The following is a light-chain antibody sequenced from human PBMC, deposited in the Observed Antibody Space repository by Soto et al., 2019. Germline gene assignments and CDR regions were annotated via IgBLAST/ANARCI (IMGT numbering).Light chain of an antibody. Sequence: SYELTQPPSVSVSPGQTASITCSGDKLGDKYACWYQQKPGQSPVLVIYQDSKRPSGIPERFSGSNSGNTATLTISGTQAMXEADYYCQAWDSSTGVVFGGGTKLTVL. CDR3: QAWDSSTGVV. CDR1: KLGDKY. V-gene: IGLV3-1*01. CDR2: QDS. J-gene: IGLJ2*01.